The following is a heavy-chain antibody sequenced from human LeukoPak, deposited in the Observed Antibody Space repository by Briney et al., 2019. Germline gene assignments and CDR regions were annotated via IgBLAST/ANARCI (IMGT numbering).Heavy chain of an antibody. D-gene: IGHD3-9*01. CDR2: IKQDGSEK. V-gene: IGHV3-7*01. CDR1: GYTFSSYW. CDR3: ARDTGYDILTGYFIYGMDV. Sequence: GGSLRLPCAASGYTFSSYWMSWVRQAPGKGLEWVANIKQDGSEKYYVDSVKGRFTISRDNAKNSLYLQMNSLRAEDTAVYYCARDTGYDILTGYFIYGMDVWGQGTTVTVSS. J-gene: IGHJ6*02.